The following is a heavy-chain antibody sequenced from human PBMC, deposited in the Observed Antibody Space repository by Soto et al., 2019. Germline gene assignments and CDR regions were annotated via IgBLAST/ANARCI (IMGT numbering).Heavy chain of an antibody. Sequence: QVQLEQAGDEVKKPGASVKVSCKASGYIFVNYGIAWVRQAPGQGLEWLGWISPYTGNTYYATKVKGRLTLTTDTSTRTAFMDRGSLTSADTAVYYCAMVDLYVTPTPQDVGGQGTTVTV. J-gene: IGHJ6*02. CDR1: GYIFVNYG. D-gene: IGHD3-16*01. V-gene: IGHV1-18*01. CDR3: AMVDLYVTPTPQDV. CDR2: ISPYTGNT.